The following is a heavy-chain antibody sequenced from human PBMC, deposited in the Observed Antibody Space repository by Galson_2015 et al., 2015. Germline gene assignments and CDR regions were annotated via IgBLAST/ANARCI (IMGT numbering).Heavy chain of an antibody. Sequence: SVKVSCKASGGTFSSYVISWVRQAPGQGLEWMGGIIPMFGAANYAQKFQGRVTITADKSTSTGFMELSSLRSEDTAVYYCASRYYDFWGGYHSTDYYYYYYMDVWGKGTTVTVSS. CDR3: ASRYYDFWGGYHSTDYYYYYYMDV. CDR1: GGTFSSYV. J-gene: IGHJ6*03. D-gene: IGHD3-3*01. V-gene: IGHV1-69*06. CDR2: IIPMFGAA.